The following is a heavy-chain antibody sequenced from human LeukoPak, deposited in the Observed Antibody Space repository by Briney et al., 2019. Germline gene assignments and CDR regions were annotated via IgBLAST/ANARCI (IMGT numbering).Heavy chain of an antibody. V-gene: IGHV1-18*01. D-gene: IGHD5-18*01. CDR3: ARDNVDTAMVVDY. CDR1: GYTFTTYG. CDR2: IGTYSGYT. J-gene: IGHJ4*02. Sequence: ASVKVSCKASGYTFTTYGISWVRQAPGQGLEWMGWIGTYSGYTNYEQKFQGRVTMTTDTSTSTAYMELRSLRSDDTAVYYCARDNVDTAMVVDYWGQGTLVTVSS.